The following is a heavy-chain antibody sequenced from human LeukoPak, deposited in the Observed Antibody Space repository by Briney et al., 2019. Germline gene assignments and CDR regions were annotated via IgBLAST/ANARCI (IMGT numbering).Heavy chain of an antibody. Sequence: SETLSLTCTVSGGSISSYYWSWIRQPPGKGLEWIGYIYYSGSTNYNPSLKSRVTISVDTSKNQFSLKLSSVTAADTAVYYCARVRAGYSSAFDYWGQGTLVTVSS. V-gene: IGHV4-59*01. D-gene: IGHD5-18*01. CDR1: GGSISSYY. J-gene: IGHJ4*02. CDR3: ARVRAGYSSAFDY. CDR2: IYYSGST.